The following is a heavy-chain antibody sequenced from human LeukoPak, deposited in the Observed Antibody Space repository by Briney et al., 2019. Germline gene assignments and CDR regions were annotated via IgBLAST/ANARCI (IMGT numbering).Heavy chain of an antibody. CDR1: GYTFTSYS. CDR2: ISGYNGNT. J-gene: IGHJ4*02. D-gene: IGHD6-19*01. CDR3: ARDLKRGYSSGRYSWGTGSSNDY. V-gene: IGHV1-18*01. Sequence: GASVKVSCKASGYTFTSYSISWVRQAPGQGLEWMGWISGYNGNTNYAQKLQGRVTMTTDTSTSTAYMELRSLRSDDTAVYYCARDLKRGYSSGRYSWGTGSSNDYWGQGTLVTVSS.